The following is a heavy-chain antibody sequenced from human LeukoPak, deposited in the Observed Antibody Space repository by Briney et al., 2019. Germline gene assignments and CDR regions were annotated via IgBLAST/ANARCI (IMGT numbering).Heavy chain of an antibody. Sequence: PGGSLRLSCAASGFTVSSNYMSWVRQAPGKGLEWVSVIYSGGSTYYADSVKGRFTISRDNSKNTLYLQMNSLRAEDTAVYYCARASRTRNGSGYSHYYYYMDVWGKGTTVTVSS. D-gene: IGHD3-3*01. CDR2: IYSGGST. J-gene: IGHJ6*03. V-gene: IGHV3-53*01. CDR1: GFTVSSNY. CDR3: ARASRTRNGSGYSHYYYYMDV.